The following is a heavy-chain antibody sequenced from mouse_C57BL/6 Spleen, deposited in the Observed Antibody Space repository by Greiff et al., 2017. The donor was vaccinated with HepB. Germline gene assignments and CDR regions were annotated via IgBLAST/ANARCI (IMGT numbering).Heavy chain of an antibody. CDR2: ISSGGSYT. CDR3: ARQTIYYGSSYYAMDY. V-gene: IGHV5-6*02. CDR1: GFTFSSYG. Sequence: EVMLVESGGDLVKPGGSLKLSCAASGFTFSSYGMSWVRQTPDKRLEWVATISSGGSYTYYPDSVKGRFTISRDNAKNTLYLQMSSLKSEDTAMYYCARQTIYYGSSYYAMDYWGQGTSVTVSS. D-gene: IGHD1-1*01. J-gene: IGHJ4*01.